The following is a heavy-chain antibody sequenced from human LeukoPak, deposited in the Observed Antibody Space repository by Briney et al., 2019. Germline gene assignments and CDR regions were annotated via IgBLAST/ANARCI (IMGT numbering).Heavy chain of an antibody. D-gene: IGHD3-22*01. Sequence: SETLSLTCTVSGGSISSGSHYWSWIRQPPGKGLEWIGEINHSGSTNYNPSLKSRVTISVDTSKNQFSLKLSSVTAADTAVYYCAREGGSSGYWLFDYWGQGTLVTVSS. CDR2: INHSGST. J-gene: IGHJ4*02. V-gene: IGHV4-39*07. CDR1: GGSISSGSHY. CDR3: AREGGSSGYWLFDY.